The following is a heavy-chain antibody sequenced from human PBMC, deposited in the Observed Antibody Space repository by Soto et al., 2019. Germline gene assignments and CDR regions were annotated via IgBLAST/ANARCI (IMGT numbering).Heavy chain of an antibody. J-gene: IGHJ4*02. D-gene: IGHD6-6*01. CDR1: GFSFNTYG. V-gene: IGHV3-30*18. Sequence: VQLLESGGGVVQPGRSLRLSCAASGFSFNTYGMHWVRQAPGKGLEWVAVISYNGDKTFYADSVKGRFTISRDNSQSTLYLQMNSLRPEDTAVYYCAKDRIRGTSYFDYWGQGTLVTFSS. CDR3: AKDRIRGTSYFDY. CDR2: ISYNGDKT.